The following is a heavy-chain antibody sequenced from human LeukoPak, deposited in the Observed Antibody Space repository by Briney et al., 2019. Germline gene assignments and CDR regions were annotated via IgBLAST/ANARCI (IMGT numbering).Heavy chain of an antibody. Sequence: PSETLSLTCAVYGGSFSGCYWSWIRQPPGKGLEWIGEINHSGSTNYNPSLKSRVTISVDTSKNQFSLKLSSVTAADTAVYYCASLRNPGIAVEWGQGTLVTVSS. CDR1: GGSFSGCY. CDR2: INHSGST. V-gene: IGHV4-34*01. CDR3: ASLRNPGIAVE. J-gene: IGHJ4*02. D-gene: IGHD6-19*01.